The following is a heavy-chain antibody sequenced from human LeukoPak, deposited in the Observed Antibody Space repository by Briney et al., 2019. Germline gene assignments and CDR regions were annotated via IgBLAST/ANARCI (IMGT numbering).Heavy chain of an antibody. CDR2: ISGSGGST. D-gene: IGHD5-18*01. V-gene: IGHV3-23*01. CDR3: ARSDTAFLESGYYGMDV. Sequence: GGSLRLSCAASGFTFSSYAMSWVRQAPGKGLEWVSAISGSGGSTYYADSVKGRFTISRDNSKNTLYLQMNSLRAEATAVYYCARSDTAFLESGYYGMDVWGQGTTVTVSS. J-gene: IGHJ6*02. CDR1: GFTFSSYA.